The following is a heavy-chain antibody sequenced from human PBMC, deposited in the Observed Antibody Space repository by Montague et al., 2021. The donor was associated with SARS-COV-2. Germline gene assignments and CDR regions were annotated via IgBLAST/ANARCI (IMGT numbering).Heavy chain of an antibody. V-gene: IGHV4-59*01. CDR2: IYHSGST. Sequence: SETLSLTCTVSGGSISSYYWSWIRQSPGKGLEWIGYIYHSGSTNYNPSLKSRVTISVDTSKNQFSLKLSSVTAADTAVYYCARVIAAHGFYYYGMDVWGQGTTVTVSS. D-gene: IGHD6-25*01. CDR1: GGSISSYY. CDR3: ARVIAAHGFYYYGMDV. J-gene: IGHJ6*02.